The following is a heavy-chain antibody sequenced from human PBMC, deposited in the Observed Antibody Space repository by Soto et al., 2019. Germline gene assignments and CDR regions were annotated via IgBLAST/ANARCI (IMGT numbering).Heavy chain of an antibody. J-gene: IGHJ4*02. CDR3: ARGVKEQQWLVRKVGYFDY. D-gene: IGHD6-19*01. Sequence: QVQLQESGPGLVKPSGTLSLTCAVSGGSISSSNWWSWVRHPPGKGLEWIGEVYHSGSTNYNPSLKSRVTISADKSKNQVSLRLSSVTAADTAVYYCARGVKEQQWLVRKVGYFDYWGQGTLVTVSS. CDR2: VYHSGST. V-gene: IGHV4-4*02. CDR1: GGSISSSNW.